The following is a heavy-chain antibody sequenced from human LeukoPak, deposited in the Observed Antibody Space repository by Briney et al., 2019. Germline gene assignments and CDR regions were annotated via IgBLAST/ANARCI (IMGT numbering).Heavy chain of an antibody. V-gene: IGHV4-34*01. Sequence: SETLSLTCAVYGGSFSGYYWSWIRQPPGKGLEWIGEINRSGSTNHNPSLKCRVTISVDTSKNQFSLKLSSVTAADTAVYYCARGDYYDSSGYYSPWGQGTLVTVSS. CDR3: ARGDYYDSSGYYSP. CDR1: GGSFSGYY. D-gene: IGHD3-22*01. CDR2: INRSGST. J-gene: IGHJ5*02.